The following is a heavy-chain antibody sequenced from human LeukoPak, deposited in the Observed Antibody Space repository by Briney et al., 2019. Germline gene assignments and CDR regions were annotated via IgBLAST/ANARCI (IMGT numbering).Heavy chain of an antibody. D-gene: IGHD3-22*01. CDR1: GGTFSSYA. Sequence: ASVKVSCKASGGTFSSYAISWVRQAPGQGLEWMGGIIPIFGTANYAQKFQGRVTITADESTSTAYMELSSLRSEDTAVYYCARGGGSYYDSSGYYYPHYWGLGTLVTVSS. CDR2: IIPIFGTA. J-gene: IGHJ4*02. CDR3: ARGGGSYYDSSGYYYPHY. V-gene: IGHV1-69*13.